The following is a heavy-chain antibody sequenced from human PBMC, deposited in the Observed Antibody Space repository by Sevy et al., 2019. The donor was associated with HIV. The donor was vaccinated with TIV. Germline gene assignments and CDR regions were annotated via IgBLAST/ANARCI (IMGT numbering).Heavy chain of an antibody. J-gene: IGHJ6*02. CDR3: AKEYSNRKYYYSLDV. Sequence: GSLRLSCAASGFTFSSYAMTWVRLAPGKGLEWVSGISTSGGSTYYADSVKGRFTISRDNSKNTLYLQMNSLRAEDTAVYYCAKEYSNRKYYYSLDVWGQGTTVTVSS. CDR2: ISTSGGST. V-gene: IGHV3-23*01. D-gene: IGHD6-13*01. CDR1: GFTFSSYA.